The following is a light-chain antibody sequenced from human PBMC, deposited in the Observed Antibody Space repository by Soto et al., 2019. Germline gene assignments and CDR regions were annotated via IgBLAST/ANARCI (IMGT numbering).Light chain of an antibody. CDR1: SSDVGGYNY. CDR2: EVS. V-gene: IGLV2-14*01. CDR3: SSYTSSSTLI. Sequence: QSALTQPASVSGSPGQSITISCSGTSSDVGGYNYDSWYQQHPGKAPKLMMYEVSNRPSGVSNRFSGSKSDNTASLTISGLQAEDEADYYCSSYTSSSTLIFGGGTQLTVL. J-gene: IGLJ2*01.